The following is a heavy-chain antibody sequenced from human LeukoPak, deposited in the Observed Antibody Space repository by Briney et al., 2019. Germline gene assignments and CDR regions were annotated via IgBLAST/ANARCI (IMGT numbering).Heavy chain of an antibody. V-gene: IGHV1-8*01. Sequence: ASVKVSCKASGYTFTSYEINWVRQASGQGLEWMGWMNPNSGNTASAQKFQGRVTMTTNTSISTAYMELTGLRSEDTAMYFCARKGLLGSGKPWFDPWGQGTLVTVSS. J-gene: IGHJ5*02. D-gene: IGHD2-15*01. CDR1: GYTFTSYE. CDR2: MNPNSGNT. CDR3: ARKGLLGSGKPWFDP.